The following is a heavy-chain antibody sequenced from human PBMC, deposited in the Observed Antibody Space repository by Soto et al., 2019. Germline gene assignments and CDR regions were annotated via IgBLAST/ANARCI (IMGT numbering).Heavy chain of an antibody. CDR1: GFTFSSYW. V-gene: IGHV3-74*01. CDR3: AREIGGWYHYYYGMDV. Sequence: GGSLRLSCAASGFTFSSYWMHWVRQAPGKGLVWVSRINSDGSSTSYADSVKGRFTISRDNAKNTLYLQMNSLRAEDTAVYYCAREIGGWYHYYYGMDVWGQGTTVTVS. J-gene: IGHJ6*02. CDR2: INSDGSST. D-gene: IGHD3-3*01.